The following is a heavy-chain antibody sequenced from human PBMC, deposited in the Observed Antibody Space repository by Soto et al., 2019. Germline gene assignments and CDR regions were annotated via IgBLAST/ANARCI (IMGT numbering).Heavy chain of an antibody. CDR3: AKEAGAWFHFDY. Sequence: VGSLRLSCAASGFTFSSYGMHWVRQAPGKGLEWVAVISYDGSNKYYADSVKGRFTISRDNSKNTLYLQMNSLRAEDTAVYYCAKEAGAWFHFDYWGQGTLVTVSS. CDR2: ISYDGSNK. CDR1: GFTFSSYG. V-gene: IGHV3-30*18. J-gene: IGHJ4*02. D-gene: IGHD6-19*01.